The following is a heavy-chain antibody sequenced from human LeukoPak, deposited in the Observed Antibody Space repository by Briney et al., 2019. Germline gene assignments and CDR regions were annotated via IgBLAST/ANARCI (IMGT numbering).Heavy chain of an antibody. Sequence: PGGSLRLSCAASGFTFSSYSMNWVRQAPGKGLEWVSSISSSSSYIYYADSVKGRFTISRDNAKNSLYLQMNSLRAEDTAVYYCARGLYDSSGYYYVRGYFQHWGQGTLVTVSS. CDR3: ARGLYDSSGYYYVRGYFQH. J-gene: IGHJ1*01. CDR2: ISSSSSYI. D-gene: IGHD3-22*01. V-gene: IGHV3-21*01. CDR1: GFTFSSYS.